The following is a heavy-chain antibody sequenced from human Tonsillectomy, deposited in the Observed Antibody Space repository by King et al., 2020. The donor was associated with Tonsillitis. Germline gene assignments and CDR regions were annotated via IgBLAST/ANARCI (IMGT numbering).Heavy chain of an antibody. Sequence: VQLQESGPGLVKPSETLSLTCTVSGGSISSHYWSWIRQPPGKGLEWIGYIYYSGSTNYNPSLKSRVTISVDTSKNQFSLKLSSVTAADTAVYYCARDHVVVVASTRYSYGMDVWGQGTTVTVSS. CDR1: GGSISSHY. CDR2: IYYSGST. D-gene: IGHD2-15*01. CDR3: ARDHVVVVASTRYSYGMDV. J-gene: IGHJ6*02. V-gene: IGHV4-59*11.